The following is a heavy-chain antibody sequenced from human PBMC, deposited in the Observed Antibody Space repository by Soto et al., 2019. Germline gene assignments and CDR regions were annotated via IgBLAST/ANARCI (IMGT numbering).Heavy chain of an antibody. CDR3: ARVYCGGDFFSGGDFDY. D-gene: IGHD2-21*01. CDR2: ISVYNGDT. J-gene: IGHJ4*02. Sequence: QVQLVQSGTEVKKAGSAVKVSCKTSGYTFTTYGISWIRQAPGQVLEWIAWISVYNGDTNYAQNVQGRVTMTTDTLTTTAYLELRSLRSDDTAVYYCARVYCGGDFFSGGDFDYWGQGTLVTVS. V-gene: IGHV1-18*01. CDR1: GYTFTTYG.